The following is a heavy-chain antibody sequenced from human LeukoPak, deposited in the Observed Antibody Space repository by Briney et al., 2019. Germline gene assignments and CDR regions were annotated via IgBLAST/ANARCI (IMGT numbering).Heavy chain of an antibody. Sequence: GESLKISCKGSGYSFTSYWISWVSQMPGKGLEWMGRIDPSDSYTNYSPSFQGHVTISADKSISTAYLQWSSLKASDTAMYYCARTSSPQLGYYGMDVWGKGTTVTVSS. D-gene: IGHD6-13*01. CDR1: GYSFTSYW. CDR2: IDPSDSYT. CDR3: ARTSSPQLGYYGMDV. V-gene: IGHV5-10-1*01. J-gene: IGHJ6*04.